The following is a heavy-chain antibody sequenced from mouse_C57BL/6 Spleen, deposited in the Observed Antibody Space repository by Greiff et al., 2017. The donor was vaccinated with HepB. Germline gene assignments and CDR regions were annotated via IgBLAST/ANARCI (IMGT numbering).Heavy chain of an antibody. CDR3: ATITTVVAPYFDY. Sequence: EVQRVESGPELVKPGASVKISCKASGYSFTGYYMNWVKQSPEKSLEWIGEINPSTGGTTYNQKFKAKATLTVDKSSSTAYMQLKSLTSEDSAVYYCATITTVVAPYFDYWGQGTTLTVSS. J-gene: IGHJ2*01. CDR2: INPSTGGT. CDR1: GYSFTGYY. V-gene: IGHV1-42*01. D-gene: IGHD1-1*01.